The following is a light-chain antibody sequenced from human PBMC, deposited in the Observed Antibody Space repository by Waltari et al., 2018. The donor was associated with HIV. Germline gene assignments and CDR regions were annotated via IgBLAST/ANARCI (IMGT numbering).Light chain of an antibody. CDR1: SIGSKS. CDR2: RDN. V-gene: IGLV3-9*01. CDR3: QIWDSSTVV. J-gene: IGLJ2*01. Sequence: SYELAQPLSVSVALGQTARITCGGNSIGSKSVHWYQQRPGQAPVLVIYRDNNRPSGIPERFSGSSSGHTATLTISRAQAGDESDYYCQIWDSSTVVFGGGTKLTVL.